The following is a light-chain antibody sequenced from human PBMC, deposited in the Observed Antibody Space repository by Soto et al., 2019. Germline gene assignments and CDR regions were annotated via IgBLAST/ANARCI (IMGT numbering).Light chain of an antibody. V-gene: IGKV1-39*01. CDR1: QTISTY. CDR2: GAP. Sequence: DIQMTQSPSSLSASVGDRVTITCRASQTISTYLNWYQQLPGKAPKLLIYGAPNLQNGVPSRFSRSESGTDSTLTISSLHPEDFATYYCQQSSSIPYTFGQGTKLEIK. CDR3: QQSSSIPYT. J-gene: IGKJ2*01.